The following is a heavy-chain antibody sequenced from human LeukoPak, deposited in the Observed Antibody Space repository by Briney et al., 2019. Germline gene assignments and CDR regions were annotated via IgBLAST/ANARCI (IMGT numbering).Heavy chain of an antibody. CDR3: VMYYDSSYIDP. Sequence: SVKVSCKASGGTFSSYAISWVRQAPGQGLEWMGRIIPILGIANYAQKFQGRVTITADKSTSTAYMELSSLRSEDRAVYYCVMYYDSSYIDPWGQGTLVTVSS. CDR2: IIPILGIA. V-gene: IGHV1-69*04. J-gene: IGHJ5*02. CDR1: GGTFSSYA. D-gene: IGHD3-22*01.